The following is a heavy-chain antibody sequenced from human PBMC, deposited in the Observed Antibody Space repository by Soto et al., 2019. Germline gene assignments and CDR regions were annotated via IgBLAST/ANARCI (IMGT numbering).Heavy chain of an antibody. J-gene: IGHJ5*02. Sequence: PSETLSLTCTVSGGSISSGGYYWSWIRQHPGKGLEWIGYIYYSGSTYYNPSLKSRVTISVDTSKNQFSLKLSSVTAADTAVYYCARDLDQATWFDPWGQGTLVTVS. V-gene: IGHV4-31*03. CDR3: ARDLDQATWFDP. CDR1: GGSISSGGYY. CDR2: IYYSGST. D-gene: IGHD5-12*01.